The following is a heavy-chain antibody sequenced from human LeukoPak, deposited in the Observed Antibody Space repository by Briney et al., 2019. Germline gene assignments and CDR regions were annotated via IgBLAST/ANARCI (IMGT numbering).Heavy chain of an antibody. D-gene: IGHD5-24*01. Sequence: PSETLSLTCTVSGGSISSYYWSWIRQPPGKGLEWIGYIYASGSTKYYPSLKRRVTISVDTSKNQFSLKLSTVTAADTAVYYCAISKACDNFLAFEIWGERTMV. CDR3: AISKACDNFLAFEI. CDR2: IYASGST. CDR1: GGSISSYY. J-gene: IGHJ3*02. V-gene: IGHV4-4*08.